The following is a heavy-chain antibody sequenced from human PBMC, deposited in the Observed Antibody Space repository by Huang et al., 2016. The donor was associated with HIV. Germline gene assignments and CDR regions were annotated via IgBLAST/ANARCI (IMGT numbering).Heavy chain of an antibody. D-gene: IGHD4-17*01. CDR1: GFMFSTFG. J-gene: IGHJ4*02. CDR2: ISNDGSRK. CDR3: AKPSGDYEFFDF. V-gene: IGHV3-30*18. Sequence: QVHLEESGGGVVQPGRPLRLSCTASGFMFSTFGIDWVRQAPGKRREWVAGISNDGSRKYYVDAGKGRFTISRDNSKNIVYLQMNSLRPEDTAVYYCAKPSGDYEFFDFWGQGTVVTVSS.